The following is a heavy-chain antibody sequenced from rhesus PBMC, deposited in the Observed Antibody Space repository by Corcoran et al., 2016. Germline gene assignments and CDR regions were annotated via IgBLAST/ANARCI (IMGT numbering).Heavy chain of an antibody. Sequence: QVQLQESGPGLVKPSETLSLTCAVSGGSLSSNYWSWIRQAPGKGLEWIGYISGRNGNTDYNPALKRRVTISTDTSKNQFSLKLSSVTAADTAVYYCARDGPAAGIGAFDFWGQGLRVTVSS. D-gene: IGHD6-31*01. CDR2: ISGRNGNT. V-gene: IGHV4-165*01. CDR1: GGSLSSNY. J-gene: IGHJ3*01. CDR3: ARDGPAAGIGAFDF.